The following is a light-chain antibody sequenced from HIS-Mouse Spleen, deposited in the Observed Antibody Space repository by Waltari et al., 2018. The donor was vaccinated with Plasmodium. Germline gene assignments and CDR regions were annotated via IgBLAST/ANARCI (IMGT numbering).Light chain of an antibody. CDR2: QDS. J-gene: IGLJ1*01. CDR3: QAWDSSTDYV. V-gene: IGLV3-1*01. CDR1: KLGERY. Sequence: SYELTQPPSVSVSPGQTASITCSGDKLGERYACWYQQKPGQSPVLVIYQDSKRTSGIPERFSGSNSGNTATLTISGTQAMDEADYYCQAWDSSTDYVFGTGTKVTVL.